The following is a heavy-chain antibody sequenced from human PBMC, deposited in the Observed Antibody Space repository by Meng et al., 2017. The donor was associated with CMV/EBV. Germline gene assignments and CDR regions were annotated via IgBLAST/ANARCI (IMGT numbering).Heavy chain of an antibody. CDR3: ARDQSSTSYYYYGMDV. D-gene: IGHD2-2*01. Sequence: ASVKVSCKASGYTFTGYYMHWVRQPPGQGLEWMGWINPNSGGTNYAQKFQGRVTMTRDTSISTAYMELSRLRSDDTAVYYCARDQSSTSYYYYGMDVWGQGTTVTVSS. CDR1: GYTFTGYY. J-gene: IGHJ6*02. V-gene: IGHV1-2*02. CDR2: INPNSGGT.